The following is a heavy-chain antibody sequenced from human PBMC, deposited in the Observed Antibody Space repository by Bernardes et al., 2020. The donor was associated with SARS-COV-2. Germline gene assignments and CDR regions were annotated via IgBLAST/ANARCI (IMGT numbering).Heavy chain of an antibody. CDR1: GFTFSNYG. CDR3: ATTPQYEYTRVFDF. Sequence: GGSLRLSCAASGFTFSNYGMHWVRQAPGKGLEWVAVVSYDGVEKFYADSVKGRFTISRDNSKNTLYLQMNSLRAEDTAVYYCATTPQYEYTRVFDFWGQGTLVTVSS. J-gene: IGHJ4*02. V-gene: IGHV3-30*03. CDR2: VSYDGVEK. D-gene: IGHD2-15*01.